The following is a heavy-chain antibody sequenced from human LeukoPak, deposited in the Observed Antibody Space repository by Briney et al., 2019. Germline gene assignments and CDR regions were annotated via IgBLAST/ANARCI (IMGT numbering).Heavy chain of an antibody. J-gene: IGHJ4*02. CDR3: VRVTRHGDYVEPPHLDY. CDR2: INPSGGST. V-gene: IGHV1-46*01. CDR1: GYTFTSYY. Sequence: ASVKVSCKASGYTFTSYYMHWVRQAPGQGLEWMGIINPSGGSTSYAQKFQGRVTMTRDTSTSTVYMELSSLRSEDTAVYYCVRVTRHGDYVEPPHLDYWGQGTLVTVSS. D-gene: IGHD4-17*01.